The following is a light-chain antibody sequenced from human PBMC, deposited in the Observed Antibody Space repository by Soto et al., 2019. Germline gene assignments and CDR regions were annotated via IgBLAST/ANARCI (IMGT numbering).Light chain of an antibody. CDR3: QQYYSYPLT. CDR2: AAS. V-gene: IGKV1-8*01. J-gene: IGKJ4*01. CDR1: QGISSY. Sequence: AMRMKQNPSSFSASTGDRVAITCRASQGISSYLAWYQQKPGKAPKLLIYAASTLQSGVPSRFSGSGSGTDFTLTISCLHSEDFATYYCQQYYSYPLTFGGGTKVDIK.